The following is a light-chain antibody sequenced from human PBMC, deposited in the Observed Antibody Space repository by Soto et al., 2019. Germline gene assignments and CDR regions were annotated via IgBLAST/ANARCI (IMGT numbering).Light chain of an antibody. CDR2: EVS. Sequence: DIVMTQTPLSLSVTPGQPASISCKSSQSLLHSDGKTYLYWYLQKPGQSPQLLIYEVSSRFSGVPDRFSGSGSGTDFTLTISRLEPEDFAVYYCQQYGSSPWTFGQGTKVDIK. V-gene: IGKV2-29*01. CDR3: QQYGSSPWT. CDR1: QSLLHSDGKTY. J-gene: IGKJ1*01.